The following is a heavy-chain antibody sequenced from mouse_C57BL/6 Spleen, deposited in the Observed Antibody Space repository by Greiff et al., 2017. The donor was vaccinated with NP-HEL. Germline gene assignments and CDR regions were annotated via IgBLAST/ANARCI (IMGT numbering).Heavy chain of an antibody. CDR1: GYTFTDYY. CDR3: ARGGEDCFDY. Sequence: QVQLQQSGAELVRPGASVKLSCKASGYTFTDYYINWVKQRPGQGLEWIARIYPGSGNTYYNEKFKGKATLTAEKSSSTAYMQLSSLTSEDSAVYFCARGGEDCFDYWGQGTTLTVSS. CDR2: IYPGSGNT. J-gene: IGHJ2*01. V-gene: IGHV1-76*01.